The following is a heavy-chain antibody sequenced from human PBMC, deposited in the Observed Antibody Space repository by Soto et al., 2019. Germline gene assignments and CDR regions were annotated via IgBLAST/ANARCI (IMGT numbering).Heavy chain of an antibody. V-gene: IGHV1-18*01. CDR3: ARGNLDYYDSSGYFPGPIDY. CDR1: GYTFNSFG. J-gene: IGHJ4*02. Sequence: ASVKVSCKTSGYTFNSFGLSWVRQAPGQGLEWMGWITAYNGNTNYAQRVQGRVTVTTDTSTSTAYMELWSLRSDDTAVYYCARGNLDYYDSSGYFPGPIDYWGQGTLVTVSS. D-gene: IGHD3-22*01. CDR2: ITAYNGNT.